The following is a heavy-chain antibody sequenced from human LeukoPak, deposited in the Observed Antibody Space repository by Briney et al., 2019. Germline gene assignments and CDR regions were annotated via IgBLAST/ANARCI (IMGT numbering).Heavy chain of an antibody. CDR1: GFTFSSYE. Sequence: PGGSLRLSCAASGFTFSSYEMNWVRRAPGKGLEWVSYISSSSTIYYADSVRGRFTISRDNAKNSLYLQMNSLRAEDTAVYYCARGYGSGSYYLYWGQGTLVTVSS. D-gene: IGHD3-10*01. CDR3: ARGYGSGSYYLY. CDR2: ISSSSTI. J-gene: IGHJ4*02. V-gene: IGHV3-48*03.